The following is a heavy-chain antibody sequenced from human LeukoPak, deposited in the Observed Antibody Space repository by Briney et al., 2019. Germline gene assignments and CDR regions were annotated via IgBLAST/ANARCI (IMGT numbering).Heavy chain of an antibody. J-gene: IGHJ4*02. D-gene: IGHD2-15*01. CDR3: ATEIVVVVAATGWPRDYYFDY. V-gene: IGHV1-46*01. Sequence: GSVKVSCEASRYTFTIYYMHCVRQAPGRGLECMVIINPSGGSTSYAKKVQGRVTMHRDTSTSTVYMELSSLTSEDKAVYYCATEIVVVVAATGWPRDYYFDYWGQGTLVTVSS. CDR1: RYTFTIYY. CDR2: INPSGGST.